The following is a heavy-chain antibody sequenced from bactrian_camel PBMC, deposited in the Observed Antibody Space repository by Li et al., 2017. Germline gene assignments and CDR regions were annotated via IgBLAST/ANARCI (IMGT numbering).Heavy chain of an antibody. Sequence: HVQLVESGGGSVQAGGSLRLSCAASGYTVRYTCMGWFRRASGKEREGVAAIHTFGGATTYADSVKGRFTIVRDVAKNSLYLQMDKLEPEDTAMYYCAAARTSSEGAWQRLYLGYRGQGTQVTVS. CDR1: GYTVRYTC. V-gene: IGHV3S54*01. J-gene: IGHJ6*01. CDR3: AAARTSSEGAWQRLYLGY. CDR2: IHTFGGAT. D-gene: IGHD4*01.